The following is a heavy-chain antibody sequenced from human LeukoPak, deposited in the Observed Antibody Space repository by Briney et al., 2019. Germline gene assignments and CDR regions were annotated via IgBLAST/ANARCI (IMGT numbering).Heavy chain of an antibody. Sequence: QTGGSLRLSCAASGFTFSSYAMHWVRQAPGKGLEWVAVISYDGSNKYYADSVKGRFTISRDNSKNTLYLQMNSLRAEDTAVYYCAGGDKWFDPWGQGTLVTVSS. CDR2: ISYDGSNK. V-gene: IGHV3-30-3*01. J-gene: IGHJ5*02. D-gene: IGHD3-10*01. CDR3: AGGDKWFDP. CDR1: GFTFSSYA.